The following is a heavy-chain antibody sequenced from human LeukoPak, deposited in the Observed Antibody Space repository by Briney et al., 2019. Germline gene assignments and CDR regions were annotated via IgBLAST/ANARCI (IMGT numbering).Heavy chain of an antibody. D-gene: IGHD2-2*01. Sequence: SGGSLRLSCAASGFTFNNYAMSWVRQAPGKGLEWVSAISAIGGTTYYADSVKGRFTISRDNSENTLFLQMNSLRAEDTAVYYCAKEPREYCSSTSCPNWFDSWGQGTLVTVSS. V-gene: IGHV3-23*01. CDR3: AKEPREYCSSTSCPNWFDS. J-gene: IGHJ5*01. CDR1: GFTFNNYA. CDR2: ISAIGGTT.